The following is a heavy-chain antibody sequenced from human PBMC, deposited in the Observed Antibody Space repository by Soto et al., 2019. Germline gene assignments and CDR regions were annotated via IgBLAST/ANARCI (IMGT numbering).Heavy chain of an antibody. Sequence: QVQLVQSGAEVKKPGTSVRISCKTSGYTFSNYDINWVRQAAGQGLEWMGWMNPKSGYTGSARNFQGRVTMTRDTSMTTGYMELRSLRSEDTAMYYCARVMGSVDFWGQGTLVTVSS. J-gene: IGHJ4*02. D-gene: IGHD1-26*01. CDR2: MNPKSGYT. CDR3: ARVMGSVDF. V-gene: IGHV1-8*01. CDR1: GYTFSNYD.